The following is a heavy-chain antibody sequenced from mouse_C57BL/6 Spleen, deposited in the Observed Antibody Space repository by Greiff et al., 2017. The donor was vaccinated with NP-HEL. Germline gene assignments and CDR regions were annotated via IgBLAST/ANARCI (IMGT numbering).Heavy chain of an antibody. D-gene: IGHD2-4*01. Sequence: VQLQQSGPELVKPGASVKIPCKASGYTFTDYNMDWVKQSHGKSLEWIGDINPNNGGTIYNQKFKGKATLTVDKSSSTAYMELRSLTSEDTAVYYCARLYYDSLAYWGQGTLVTVSA. V-gene: IGHV1-18*01. CDR2: INPNNGGT. CDR1: GYTFTDYN. CDR3: ARLYYDSLAY. J-gene: IGHJ3*01.